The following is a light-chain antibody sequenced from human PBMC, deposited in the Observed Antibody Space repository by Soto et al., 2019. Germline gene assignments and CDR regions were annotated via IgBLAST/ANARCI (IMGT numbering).Light chain of an antibody. J-gene: IGKJ2*01. V-gene: IGKV1-5*03. CDR1: QSISSW. CDR2: KAS. Sequence: DIQMTQSPSTLSAYGGDRVTITCRASQSISSWLAWYQQKPGKAPKLLIYKASSLESGVPSRFSGSGSGTEFTLTISSLQPDDFATYYCQQYNSYPYTFGQGTKPEIK. CDR3: QQYNSYPYT.